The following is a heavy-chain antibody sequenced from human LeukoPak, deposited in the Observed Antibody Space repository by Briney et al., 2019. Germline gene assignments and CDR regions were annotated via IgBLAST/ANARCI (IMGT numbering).Heavy chain of an antibody. J-gene: IGHJ4*02. D-gene: IGHD3-10*01. CDR2: ISSSVSNTI. CDR3: ARDLYYYGSGNYVPGFPDY. Sequence: PGGSLRLSCAASGFTFNNYAMSWVRQAPGKGLEWVSYISSSVSNTIYYADSVKGRFTISRDNAKNSLYLQMNSLRAEDTAVYYCARDLYYYGSGNYVPGFPDYWGQGTLVTVSS. CDR1: GFTFNNYA. V-gene: IGHV3-48*04.